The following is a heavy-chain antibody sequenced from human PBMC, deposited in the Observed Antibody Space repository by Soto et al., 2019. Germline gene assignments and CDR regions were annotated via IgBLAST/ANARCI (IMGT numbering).Heavy chain of an antibody. V-gene: IGHV5-10-1*01. J-gene: IGHJ4*02. Sequence: GESLKISCKGSGYSFTSYWISWVRQMPGKGLEWMGRIDPSDSYTNYSPSFQGHVTISADKSISTAYLQWSSLKASDTAMYYCASSLMPVYSSSSSRYFDYWGQGTLVTVSS. D-gene: IGHD6-6*01. CDR2: IDPSDSYT. CDR3: ASSLMPVYSSSSSRYFDY. CDR1: GYSFTSYW.